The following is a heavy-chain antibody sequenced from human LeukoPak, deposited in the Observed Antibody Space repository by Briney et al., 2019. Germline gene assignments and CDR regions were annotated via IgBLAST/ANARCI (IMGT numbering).Heavy chain of an antibody. V-gene: IGHV3-21*01. J-gene: IGHJ6*03. CDR3: AREVYDSSGYCYVEGNYYYYYYMDV. D-gene: IGHD3-22*01. CDR1: GFTFSAYS. Sequence: GGSLRLSCAASGFTFSAYSMNWVRQAPGKGLEWVSSISSSSSWIYYADSVKGRFTISRDNAKNSLYLQMNSLRAEDTAVYYCAREVYDSSGYCYVEGNYYYYYYMDVWGKGTTVTISS. CDR2: ISSSSSWI.